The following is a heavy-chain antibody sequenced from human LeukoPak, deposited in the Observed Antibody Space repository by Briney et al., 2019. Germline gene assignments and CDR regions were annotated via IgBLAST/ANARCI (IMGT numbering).Heavy chain of an antibody. Sequence: SETLSLTCAAYGGSFSDYYWSWIRQPPGKGLEWIGEINHSGSTNYNPSLKSRVTISVDTSKNQFSLKLSSVTAADTAVYYCARGLTYYYDSSGPWGQGTLVTVSS. J-gene: IGHJ5*02. D-gene: IGHD3-22*01. CDR1: GGSFSDYY. CDR3: ARGLTYYYDSSGP. CDR2: INHSGST. V-gene: IGHV4-34*01.